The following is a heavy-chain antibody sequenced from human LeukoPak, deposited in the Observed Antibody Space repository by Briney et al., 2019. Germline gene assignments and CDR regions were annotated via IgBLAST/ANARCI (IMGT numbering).Heavy chain of an antibody. V-gene: IGHV3-66*01. CDR1: GFMVSINY. D-gene: IGHD4-17*01. CDR2: IYTGGST. J-gene: IGHJ5*02. Sequence: GGSLRLSCAASGFMVSINYMSWVRQAPGKGLEWVSVIYTGGSTYYADSVKGRFAISRDTSKNTLFLQMDSLRAEDTAVYYCARGNDYGDYVGWFDPWGQGTLVTVCS. CDR3: ARGNDYGDYVGWFDP.